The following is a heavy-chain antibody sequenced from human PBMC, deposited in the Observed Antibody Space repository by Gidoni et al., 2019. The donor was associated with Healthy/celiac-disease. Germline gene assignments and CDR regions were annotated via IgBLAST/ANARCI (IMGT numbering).Heavy chain of an antibody. CDR1: GSSFTSYW. V-gene: IGHV5-51*01. CDR2: IYPGDSDT. J-gene: IGHJ3*02. D-gene: IGHD6-6*01. CDR3: ARDLAARAQKAGGFDAFDI. Sequence: EVQLVQSGAEVKKPGESLKISCKGSGSSFTSYWTGWVRQMPGKGLEWMGIIYPGDSDTRYSPSFQGQVTISADKSISTAYLQWSSLKASDTAMYYCARDLAARAQKAGGFDAFDIWGQGTMVTVSS.